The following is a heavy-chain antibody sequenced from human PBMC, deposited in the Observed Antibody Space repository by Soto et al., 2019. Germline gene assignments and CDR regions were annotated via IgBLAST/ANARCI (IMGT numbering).Heavy chain of an antibody. CDR1: GGSFSGYY. Sequence: SETLSLTCAVYGGSFSGYYWSWIRQPPGKGLEWIGEINHSGSTNYNPSLKSRVTISVDTSKNQFSLKLSSVTAADTAVYYCARGRLSDRTNGSGGGYFDYWGQGTLVTVSS. D-gene: IGHD6-19*01. CDR2: INHSGST. V-gene: IGHV4-34*01. J-gene: IGHJ4*02. CDR3: ARGRLSDRTNGSGGGYFDY.